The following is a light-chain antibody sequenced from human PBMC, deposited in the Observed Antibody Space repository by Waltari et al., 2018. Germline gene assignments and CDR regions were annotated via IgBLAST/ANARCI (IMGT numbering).Light chain of an antibody. Sequence: QSALTQPASVSGSPGQSITISCTGSRRDIGGYNYVPWYQQYPGKAPKVLIYGVYNRPSGVSDRFSGSKLDNTASLTISGLRAEDEAAYFCCSDTSISTVVFGGGTKVTVL. J-gene: IGLJ2*01. CDR1: RRDIGGYNY. CDR3: CSDTSISTVV. CDR2: GVY. V-gene: IGLV2-14*03.